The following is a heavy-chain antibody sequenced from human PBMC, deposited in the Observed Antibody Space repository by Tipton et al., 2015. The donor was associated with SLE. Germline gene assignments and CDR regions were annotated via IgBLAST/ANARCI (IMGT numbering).Heavy chain of an antibody. CDR1: GDTFSIYT. D-gene: IGHD3-10*01. V-gene: IGHV1-69*08. CDR3: ATNLILEGVPEY. CDR2: IIPIIDST. Sequence: QLVQSGPEVKKPGSSVKVSCKASGDTFSIYTISWVRQAPGQGLEWMGRIIPIIDSTDYAQKFQGRVTITADTSTSTTLMDLSGVTSEDTAVYYCATNLILEGVPEYWAQGSLVTVSS. J-gene: IGHJ1*01.